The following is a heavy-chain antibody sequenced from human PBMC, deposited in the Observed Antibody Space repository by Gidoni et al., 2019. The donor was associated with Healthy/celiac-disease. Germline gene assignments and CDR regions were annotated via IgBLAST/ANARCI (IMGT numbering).Heavy chain of an antibody. J-gene: IGHJ3*02. D-gene: IGHD2-15*01. CDR2: IYYSGST. V-gene: IGHV4-39*01. CDR1: GRSSSSSSYY. Sequence: QLQLQASGPGLVKPSETLSLPCPVSGRSSSSSSYYWGWIRQHPGKGLEWIGSIYYSGSTYYNPSRKSRVTIAADTTKNQFALKLSSVTAADAAVYYCARVVAPLDAFDIWGQGTMVTVSS. CDR3: ARVVAPLDAFDI.